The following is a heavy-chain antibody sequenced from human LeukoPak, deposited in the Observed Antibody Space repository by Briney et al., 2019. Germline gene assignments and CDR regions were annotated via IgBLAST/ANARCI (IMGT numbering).Heavy chain of an antibody. CDR3: ARDAPGRGGWSVVDY. J-gene: IGHJ4*02. Sequence: ASVKVSCKASGYTFTAYHVHWVRQAPGQGLEWMGRINPTSGDTNYAQIFQGRLTITRDTSISAAYMVLSRLRSDDTALYYCARDAPGRGGWSVVDYWGQGTLVTVSS. CDR2: INPTSGDT. D-gene: IGHD5-24*01. V-gene: IGHV1-2*06. CDR1: GYTFTAYH.